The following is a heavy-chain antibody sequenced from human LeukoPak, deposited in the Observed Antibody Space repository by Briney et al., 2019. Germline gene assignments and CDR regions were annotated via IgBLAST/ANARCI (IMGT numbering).Heavy chain of an antibody. CDR2: INPTNEKT. D-gene: IGHD3-22*01. CDR3: ARDHRTESDGYYFVNELWYFDL. J-gene: IGHJ2*01. Sequence: ASVKVSCKASGFTFKNYGMHWVRQAPGQRLEWMGWINPTNEKTKYSEKFQGRVTISRDTGASTVYMELSSLRSEDTAVYYCARDHRTESDGYYFVNELWYFDLWGRGTLVSVSS. CDR1: GFTFKNYG. V-gene: IGHV1-3*01.